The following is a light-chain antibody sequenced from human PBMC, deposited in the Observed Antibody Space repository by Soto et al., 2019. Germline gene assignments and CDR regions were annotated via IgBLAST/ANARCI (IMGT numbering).Light chain of an antibody. CDR1: QSVSSSY. J-gene: IGKJ4*01. Sequence: EIVLTQSPGTLSLSPGERATLSCRASQSVSSSYLAWYQQKPGQAPRLLIHGASSRATGIPDGCSGSGSGTDFTLTISRLEPEDFAVYYCQQYGSSPLTFGGGTKGELK. CDR3: QQYGSSPLT. CDR2: GAS. V-gene: IGKV3-20*01.